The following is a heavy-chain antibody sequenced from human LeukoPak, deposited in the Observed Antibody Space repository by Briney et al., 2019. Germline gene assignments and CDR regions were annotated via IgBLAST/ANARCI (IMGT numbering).Heavy chain of an antibody. D-gene: IGHD3-10*01. CDR3: ARDCYYGSGSYCF. CDR1: GGSLRDHF. J-gene: IGHJ4*02. Sequence: SQTLSLTCVGDGGSLRDHFWSWISQHPGNTLEWIGDVNYWGNTNYSPSLKSRVTISIDTSKKQVSLRLNSVTAADTAVYYCARDCYYGSGSYCFWGQGTLVSVSS. CDR2: VNYWGNT. V-gene: IGHV4-34*01.